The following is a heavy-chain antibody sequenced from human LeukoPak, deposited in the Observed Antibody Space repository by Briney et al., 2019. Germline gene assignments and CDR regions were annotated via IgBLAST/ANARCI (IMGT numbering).Heavy chain of an antibody. Sequence: SETLSLTCIVSGGSLSSSSYYWGWIRQPPGKGLEWIGSIYYSGSTYYNPSLKSRVTISVDSSKNQFSLKLSSATAADTAVFYCATLYGSSAGTFDIWGQGTMVTVSS. J-gene: IGHJ3*02. CDR3: ATLYGSSAGTFDI. CDR2: IYYSGST. V-gene: IGHV4-39*01. CDR1: GGSLSSSSYY. D-gene: IGHD6-6*01.